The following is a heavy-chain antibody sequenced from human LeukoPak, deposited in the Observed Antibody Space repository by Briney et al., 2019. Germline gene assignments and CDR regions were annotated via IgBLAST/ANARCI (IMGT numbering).Heavy chain of an antibody. Sequence: SETLSLTCAVYGGPFSGYYWSWIRQPPGKGLEWIGEINHSGSTNYNPSLKSRVTISVDTSKNQFSLKLTSVTAADTAVYYCARGELGRPHYFDYWGQGTLVTVSS. CDR1: GGPFSGYY. J-gene: IGHJ4*02. CDR2: INHSGST. CDR3: ARGELGRPHYFDY. V-gene: IGHV4-34*01. D-gene: IGHD1-26*01.